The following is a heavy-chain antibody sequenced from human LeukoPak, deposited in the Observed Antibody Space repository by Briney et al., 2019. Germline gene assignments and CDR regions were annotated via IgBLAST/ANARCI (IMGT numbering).Heavy chain of an antibody. D-gene: IGHD6-19*01. CDR3: ASGGIAVAGYFDY. CDR1: GYSFTSYW. Sequence: GESLQISCKGSGYSFTSYWIGWVRQVPGKGLEWMGIIYPGDSDTRYSPSFQGQVTISADKSISTAYLQWSSLRASDTAMYYCASGGIAVAGYFDYWGQGTLVTVSS. CDR2: IYPGDSDT. V-gene: IGHV5-51*01. J-gene: IGHJ4*02.